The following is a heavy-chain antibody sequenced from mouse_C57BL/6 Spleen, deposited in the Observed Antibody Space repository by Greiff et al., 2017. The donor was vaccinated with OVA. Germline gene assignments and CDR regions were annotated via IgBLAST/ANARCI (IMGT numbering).Heavy chain of an antibody. CDR3: ARGTGYYFDY. D-gene: IGHD3-3*01. V-gene: IGHV5-17*01. Sequence: EVKLEESGGGLVKPGGSLKLSCAASGFTFSDYGMHWVRQAPEKGLEWVAYISSGSSTIYYADTVKGRFTISRDNAKNTLCLQMTSLRSEDTAMYYCARGTGYYFDYWGQGTTLTVSS. CDR1: GFTFSDYG. CDR2: ISSGSSTI. J-gene: IGHJ2*01.